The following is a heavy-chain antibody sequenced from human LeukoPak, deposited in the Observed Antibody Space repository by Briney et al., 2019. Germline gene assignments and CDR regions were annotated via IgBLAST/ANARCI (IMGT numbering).Heavy chain of an antibody. V-gene: IGHV1-18*01. Sequence: ASVKVSCKASGYTFISHGITWVRQAPGQGLEWMGWINPYNGNTKYPQNLQGRITLTTDTSTNTAYIALRSLRSDDTAVYYCARFQLIEKNWFAPWGQGTLVTVSS. CDR1: GYTFISHG. CDR2: INPYNGNT. J-gene: IGHJ5*02. D-gene: IGHD2-2*01. CDR3: ARFQLIEKNWFAP.